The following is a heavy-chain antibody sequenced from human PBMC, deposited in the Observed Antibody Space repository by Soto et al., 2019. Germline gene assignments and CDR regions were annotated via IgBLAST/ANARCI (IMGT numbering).Heavy chain of an antibody. V-gene: IGHV1-24*01. Sequence: ASVKVSCKISGHTLTEFSMQWVRQAPGKGLDWRVGFDPEGGEPIYAQTWHGRVTVTKDPLTHTSYMELTGLKSDDTAVYYCAPSPPLRGAMITNINFDFWVQLPPVPVSS. CDR3: APSPPLRGAMITNINFDF. CDR1: GHTLTEFS. D-gene: IGHD3-10*01. J-gene: IGHJ4*02. CDR2: FDPEGGEP.